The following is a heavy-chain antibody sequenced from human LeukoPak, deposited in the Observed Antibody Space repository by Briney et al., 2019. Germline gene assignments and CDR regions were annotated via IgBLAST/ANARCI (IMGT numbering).Heavy chain of an antibody. J-gene: IGHJ6*03. CDR2: ISYSGST. D-gene: IGHD3-9*01. CDR3: ARVNYDILTGPLYYYYYYMDV. Sequence: SETLSLTCTVSGGSMSSSSYYWGWIRQTPGKGLEWIGNISYSGSTYYNPSLKSRVTISVDTSKNQFSLKLSSVTAADTAVYYCARVNYDILTGPLYYYYYYMDVWGEGTTVTVSS. V-gene: IGHV4-39*07. CDR1: GGSMSSSSYY.